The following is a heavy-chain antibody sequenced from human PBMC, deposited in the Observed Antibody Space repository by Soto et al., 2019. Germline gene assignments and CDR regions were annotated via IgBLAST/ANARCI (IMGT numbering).Heavy chain of an antibody. Sequence: RASVKVSCKASGYTFTSYAMHWVRQAPGQRLEWMGWINAGNGNTKYSRKFQGRVTITRDTSASTAYMELSSLRSEDTAVYYCARDSRLYCTNGVCPLPYWGQRTLVTVSS. J-gene: IGHJ4*02. CDR2: INAGNGNT. CDR1: GYTFTSYA. D-gene: IGHD2-8*01. CDR3: ARDSRLYCTNGVCPLPY. V-gene: IGHV1-3*01.